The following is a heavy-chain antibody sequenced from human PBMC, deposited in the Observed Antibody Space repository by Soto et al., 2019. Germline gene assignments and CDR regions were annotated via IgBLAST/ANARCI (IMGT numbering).Heavy chain of an antibody. CDR2: IRSKAYGGTA. V-gene: IGHV3-49*04. J-gene: IGHJ6*02. CDR3: ARSLLNGMDV. CDR1: GFTWGDYA. D-gene: IGHD2-15*01. Sequence: TGGSLRLSCTGSGFTWGDYAMNWVRQAPGRGLERVGFIRSKAYGGTAEYATSVKGRFTISRDDSKTIAYLQMNSLKTDDTAVFYCARSLLNGMDVWGQGTTVTVSS.